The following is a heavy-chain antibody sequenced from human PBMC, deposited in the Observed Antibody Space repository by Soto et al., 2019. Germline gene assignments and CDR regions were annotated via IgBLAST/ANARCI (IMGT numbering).Heavy chain of an antibody. V-gene: IGHV4-59*01. Sequence: QVQLQEAGPGLVKPSETLSLSCAISGGSISSDYWTWIRQPPGKGLEWIGDIHYSGSTNYNPSLKSRVTISVDTSKNHFSLKLSSVTGADTAVYYCGKVMDTQNRDCDYVAVWGEGTTVTVSS. CDR3: GKVMDTQNRDCDYVAV. J-gene: IGHJ6*03. CDR1: GGSISSDY. D-gene: IGHD2-21*02. CDR2: IHYSGST.